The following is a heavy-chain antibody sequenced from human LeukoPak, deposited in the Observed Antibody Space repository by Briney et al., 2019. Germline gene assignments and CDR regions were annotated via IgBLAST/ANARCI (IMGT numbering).Heavy chain of an antibody. CDR1: GFTFSSCS. J-gene: IGHJ4*02. CDR3: AKELITERTPGVGS. V-gene: IGHV3-23*01. Sequence: GGSLRLSCAASGFTFSSCSMSWVRQGPGTGLEWVSAISGSGDTTFYADSVKGRFTISRDNSKNTLFLHLNSLRVEDTAVYFCAKELITERTPGVGSWGQGTRVTVSS. D-gene: IGHD4-23*01. CDR2: ISGSGDTT.